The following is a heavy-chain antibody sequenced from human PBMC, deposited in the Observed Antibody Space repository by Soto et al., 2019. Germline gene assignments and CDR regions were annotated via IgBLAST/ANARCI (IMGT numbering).Heavy chain of an antibody. CDR1: GFIVSSVP. CDR2: TYSGGTT. V-gene: IGHV3-66*01. D-gene: IGHD2-15*01. CDR3: ARDGGYCSGGSCYSGVPWFDT. J-gene: IGHJ5*02. Sequence: DVQLVESGGGLVQPGGSLRLSCAASGFIVSSVPLVWVRQAPGKGLEWVSVTYSGGTTYHADSVKGRFTISSDNSKNTLYLQMTSLRADDTAVYYCARDGGYCSGGSCYSGVPWFDTWGQGTLVTVSS.